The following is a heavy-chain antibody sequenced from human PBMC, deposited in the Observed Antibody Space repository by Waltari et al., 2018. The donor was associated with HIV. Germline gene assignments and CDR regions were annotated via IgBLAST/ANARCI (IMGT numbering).Heavy chain of an antibody. V-gene: IGHV4-39*01. J-gene: IGHJ4*02. CDR2: LYYSGST. D-gene: IGHD2-21*02. CDR1: GGSISSSTYY. CDR3: TRLSIVVVTAIDF. Sequence: QLQLQESGPGLVKPSETLSLTCPVAGGSISSSTYYWGWVRQPPGKGLEWLGNLYYSGSTYYNPSLKSRVTISVDTSKNQFSLKLSSVTAADTAVYYCTRLSIVVVTAIDFWGQGTLVTVSS.